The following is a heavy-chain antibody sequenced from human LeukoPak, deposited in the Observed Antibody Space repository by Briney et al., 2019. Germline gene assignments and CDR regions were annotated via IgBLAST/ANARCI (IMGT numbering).Heavy chain of an antibody. CDR1: GGTFSSYA. J-gene: IGHJ4*02. D-gene: IGHD3-3*01. CDR3: ARDLPIGHTPIRFQPD. Sequence: ASVKVSCKASGGTFSSYAISWVRQAPGQGLEWMGWISAYNGNTNYAQKLQGRVTMTTDTSTSTAYMELRSLRSDDTAVYYCARDLPIGHTPIRFQPDWGQGTLVTVSS. CDR2: ISAYNGNT. V-gene: IGHV1-18*01.